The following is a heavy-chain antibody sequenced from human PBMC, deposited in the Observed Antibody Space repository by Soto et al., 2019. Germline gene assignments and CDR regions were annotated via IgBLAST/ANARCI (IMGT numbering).Heavy chain of an antibody. CDR3: ATRKPGYSYCAQNYYYYGMDV. V-gene: IGHV4-34*01. Sequence: QVQLQQWGAGLLKPSETLSLTCAVYGGSFSGYYWSWIRQPPGKGLEWIGEINHSGSTNYNPSLTSTVSISVVTSMNQFSLKLISVSYTYTAVYYCATRKPGYSYCAQNYYYYGMDVWGQGTTVSVSS. D-gene: IGHD5-18*01. CDR1: GGSFSGYY. CDR2: INHSGST. J-gene: IGHJ6*02.